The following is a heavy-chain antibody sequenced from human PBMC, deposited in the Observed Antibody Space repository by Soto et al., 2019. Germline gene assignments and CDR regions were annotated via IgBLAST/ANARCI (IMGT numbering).Heavy chain of an antibody. CDR3: ATKARMTNYYYYGMDV. CDR2: ISYDGNTQ. CDR1: GFSFNISG. V-gene: IGHV3-30*03. Sequence: QVHLEESGGGVVRPGRSLRLSCAASGFSFNISGMHWVRQTPDRGLEWVAVISYDGNTQYYGDSVKGRFTVSRDNSRNTLFLQMNTMRTEDTAVYYCATKARMTNYYYYGMDVWGQGTTVTVSS. J-gene: IGHJ6*02.